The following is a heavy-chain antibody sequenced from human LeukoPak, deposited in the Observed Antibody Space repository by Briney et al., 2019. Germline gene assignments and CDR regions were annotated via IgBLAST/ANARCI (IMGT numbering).Heavy chain of an antibody. D-gene: IGHD5-18*01. CDR3: AKDSGYSYGSDAFDI. J-gene: IGHJ3*02. Sequence: PSETLSLTCTFSGGSISSYYWSWIRQPAGKGLEWIGRMHTSGSTNYNPSLKSRVTMSVDTSKNQFSLRLSSVTAADTALYYCAKDSGYSYGSDAFDIWGQGTMVTVSS. V-gene: IGHV4-4*07. CDR2: MHTSGST. CDR1: GGSISSYY.